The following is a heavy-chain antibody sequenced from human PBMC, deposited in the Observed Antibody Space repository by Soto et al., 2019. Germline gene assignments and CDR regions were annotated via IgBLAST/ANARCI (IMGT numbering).Heavy chain of an antibody. CDR2: INPSGGST. Sequence: GASVKVSCKASGYTFTSYYMHWVRQAPGQGLEWMGIINPSGGSTSYAQKFQGRVTMTRDTSTSTVYMELGSLRSEDTAVYYCARDRGDLRFLEWLLRSYGMDVWGQGTTVTVSS. J-gene: IGHJ6*02. V-gene: IGHV1-46*01. CDR3: ARDRGDLRFLEWLLRSYGMDV. CDR1: GYTFTSYY. D-gene: IGHD3-3*01.